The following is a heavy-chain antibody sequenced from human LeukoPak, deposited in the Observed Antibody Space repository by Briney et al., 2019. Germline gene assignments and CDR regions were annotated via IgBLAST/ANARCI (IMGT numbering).Heavy chain of an antibody. V-gene: IGHV1-69*04. CDR2: IIPILGIA. D-gene: IGHD3-3*01. CDR3: ASGRQNYDFWSGYSHDAFDI. Sequence: ASVKVSCKASGGTFSSYAISWVRQAPGQGLEWMGRIIPILGIANYAQKFQGRVTITADKSTSTAYMELSSLRSEDTAVYYCASGRQNYDFWSGYSHDAFDIWGQGTMVTVSS. CDR1: GGTFSSYA. J-gene: IGHJ3*02.